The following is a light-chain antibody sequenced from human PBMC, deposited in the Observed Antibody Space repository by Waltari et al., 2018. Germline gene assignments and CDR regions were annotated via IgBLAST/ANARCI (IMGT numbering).Light chain of an antibody. Sequence: QSALTQPASVSGSPGQSITISCTGTSSDVGGYDFVSWYQHHPDKAPRLLISDVRDRPSGVSARVSGSKSGNTASLTISGLQPEDEADYYCNSYTSSGAVAFGGGTKVTVL. J-gene: IGLJ2*01. CDR2: DVR. CDR1: SSDVGGYDF. V-gene: IGLV2-14*03. CDR3: NSYTSSGAVA.